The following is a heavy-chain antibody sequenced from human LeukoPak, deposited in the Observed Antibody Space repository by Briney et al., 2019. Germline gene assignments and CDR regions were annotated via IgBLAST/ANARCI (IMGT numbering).Heavy chain of an antibody. V-gene: IGHV1-18*01. D-gene: IGHD1-26*01. J-gene: IGHJ4*02. CDR3: AGSPGEWEVLGLDY. CDR1: GGTFSSYA. Sequence: ASVKVSCKASGGTFSSYAISWVRQAPGQGLEWMGWISAYNGNTNYAQKLQGRVTMTTDTSTSTAHIELRSLRSDDTTVYYCAGSPGEWEVLGLDYWGRGTLVTVSS. CDR2: ISAYNGNT.